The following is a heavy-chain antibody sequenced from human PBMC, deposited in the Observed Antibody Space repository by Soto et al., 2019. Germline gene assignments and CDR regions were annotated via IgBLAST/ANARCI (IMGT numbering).Heavy chain of an antibody. Sequence: GGSLRLSCAASGFTFSSYGMHWVRQAPGKGLEWVAVIWYDGSNKYYADSVKGRFTISRDNSKNTLYLQMNSLRAEDTAVYYCARDRGALWYLKDFDYWGQGTLVTVSS. D-gene: IGHD2-15*01. V-gene: IGHV3-33*01. J-gene: IGHJ4*02. CDR2: IWYDGSNK. CDR1: GFTFSSYG. CDR3: ARDRGALWYLKDFDY.